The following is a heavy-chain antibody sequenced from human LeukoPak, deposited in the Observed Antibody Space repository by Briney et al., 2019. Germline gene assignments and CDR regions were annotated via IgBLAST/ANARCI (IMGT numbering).Heavy chain of an antibody. Sequence: SVKVSCKASGGTFSSYAISWVRQAPGQGLEWMGGIIPIFGTANYAQKFQGRVTITADKSTSTAYMEPSSLRSEDTAVYYCARPVAGTGYFDYWGQGTLVTVSS. J-gene: IGHJ4*02. V-gene: IGHV1-69*06. CDR1: GGTFSSYA. D-gene: IGHD6-19*01. CDR2: IIPIFGTA. CDR3: ARPVAGTGYFDY.